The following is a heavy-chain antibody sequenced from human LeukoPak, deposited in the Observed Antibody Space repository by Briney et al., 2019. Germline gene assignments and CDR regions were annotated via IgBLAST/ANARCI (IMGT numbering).Heavy chain of an antibody. D-gene: IGHD2-2*01. CDR3: ARGRRYCSSTSCPLHYMDV. V-gene: IGHV3-11*04. Sequence: PGGSLRLSCAASGFTFSDYYMSWIRQATGKGTGWVSYISSSGSTIYYADSVTRRLTSSRGNAKNSLDQQMNSLRAEDTAVYYCARGRRYCSSTSCPLHYMDVWGKGTTVTVSS. CDR1: GFTFSDYY. J-gene: IGHJ6*03. CDR2: ISSSGSTI.